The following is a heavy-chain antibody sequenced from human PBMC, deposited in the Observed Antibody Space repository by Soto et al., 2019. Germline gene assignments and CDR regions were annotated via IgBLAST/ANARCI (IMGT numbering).Heavy chain of an antibody. CDR1: GFTFSNYW. J-gene: IGHJ4*02. Sequence: EVQLVESGGGLVQPGGSLRLSCAASGFTFSNYWMSWVRQAPGKGLEWVANIKQDGSDKYYVDSVKGRFTISRDNAKTSLYLQMNSLRAEDPAVYYCDHPSLAAAGKNYWGQGTLVTFSS. CDR3: DHPSLAAAGKNY. V-gene: IGHV3-7*01. CDR2: IKQDGSDK. D-gene: IGHD6-13*01.